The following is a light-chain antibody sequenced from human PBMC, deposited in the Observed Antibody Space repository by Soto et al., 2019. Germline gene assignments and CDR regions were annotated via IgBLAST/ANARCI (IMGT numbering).Light chain of an antibody. Sequence: IQMTQSPSSLSASVGDRVTITCRASQSISSYLNWYQQKPGKAPKLLIYAASSLQSGVPSRFSGSGSGTDFTLTISSLQPEDFAPYYCQQSYSTLWTFGQGTKVDIK. CDR2: AAS. J-gene: IGKJ1*01. V-gene: IGKV1-39*01. CDR3: QQSYSTLWT. CDR1: QSISSY.